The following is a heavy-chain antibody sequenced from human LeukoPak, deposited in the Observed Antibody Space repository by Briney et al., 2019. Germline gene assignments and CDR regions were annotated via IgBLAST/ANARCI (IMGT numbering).Heavy chain of an antibody. Sequence: GGSLRLSCAASGFTFSSYAMHWVRQAPGKGLEYVSAISSNGGSTYYANSVKGRFTISRDNSKNTLYLQMGSLRAEDMAVYYCARDRGSGYLRYYYYMDVWGKGTTVTVSS. CDR2: ISSNGGST. J-gene: IGHJ6*03. D-gene: IGHD5-12*01. CDR1: GFTFSSYA. CDR3: ARDRGSGYLRYYYYMDV. V-gene: IGHV3-64*01.